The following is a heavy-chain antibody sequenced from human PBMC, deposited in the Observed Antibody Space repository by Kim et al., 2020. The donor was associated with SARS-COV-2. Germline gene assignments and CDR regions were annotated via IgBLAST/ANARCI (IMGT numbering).Heavy chain of an antibody. CDR3: ASIPGYSSGWDNWYFDL. J-gene: IGHJ2*01. Sequence: FQGRVTITADESTSTAYMELSSLRSEDTAVYYCASIPGYSSGWDNWYFDLWGRGTLVTVSS. D-gene: IGHD6-19*01. V-gene: IGHV1-69*01.